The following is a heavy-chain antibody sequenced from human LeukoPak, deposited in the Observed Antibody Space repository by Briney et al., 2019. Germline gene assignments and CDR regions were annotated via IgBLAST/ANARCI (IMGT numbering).Heavy chain of an antibody. J-gene: IGHJ5*02. CDR2: FYTSGST. D-gene: IGHD1-1*01. Sequence: SETLSLTCTVSGGSISNYYWSWIRQPAGKGLEWIGRFYTSGSTIYNPSLKSRVTISGDKSKNQFSLNLSSVTAADTAVYDCARDWNWFDPWGQGTLVTVSS. CDR1: GGSISNYY. V-gene: IGHV4-4*07. CDR3: ARDWNWFDP.